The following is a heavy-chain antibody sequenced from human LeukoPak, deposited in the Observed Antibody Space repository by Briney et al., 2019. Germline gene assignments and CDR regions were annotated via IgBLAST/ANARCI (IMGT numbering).Heavy chain of an antibody. V-gene: IGHV3-30-3*01. CDR3: AREGYDSSGYYLDDAFDI. CDR1: GFTFSSYA. D-gene: IGHD3-22*01. Sequence: GGSLRLSCAASGFTFSSYAMHWVRQAPGKGLEWVAVISYDGGNKYYADSVKGRFTISRDNSKNTLYLQMNSLRAEDTAVYYCAREGYDSSGYYLDDAFDIWGQGTMVTVSS. J-gene: IGHJ3*02. CDR2: ISYDGGNK.